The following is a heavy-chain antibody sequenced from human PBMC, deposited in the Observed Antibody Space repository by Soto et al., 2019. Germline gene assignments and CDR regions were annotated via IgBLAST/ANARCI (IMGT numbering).Heavy chain of an antibody. D-gene: IGHD3-10*01. CDR2: IYYSGST. Sequence: SETLSLTCTVSGGSISSGGYYWSWIRQHPGKGLEWIGYIYYSGSTYYNPSLKSRVTISVDTSKNQFSLKLSSVTAADTAVYYCAREGPLLYGSGSYYIFDYWGQGTLVTVS. V-gene: IGHV4-31*03. CDR3: AREGPLLYGSGSYYIFDY. J-gene: IGHJ4*02. CDR1: GGSISSGGYY.